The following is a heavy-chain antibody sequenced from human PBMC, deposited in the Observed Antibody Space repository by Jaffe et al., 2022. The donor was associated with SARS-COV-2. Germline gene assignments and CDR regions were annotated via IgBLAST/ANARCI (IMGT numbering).Heavy chain of an antibody. J-gene: IGHJ6*02. D-gene: IGHD3-22*01. CDR1: GGSISSGDYY. CDR2: IYYSGST. CDR3: ARGHYYDSSGYYPPSVYYYYGMDV. Sequence: QVQLQESGPGLVKPSQTLSLTCTVSGGSISSGDYYWSWIRQPPGKGLEWIGYIYYSGSTYYNPSLKSRVTISVDTSKNQFSLKLSSVTAADTAVYYCARGHYYDSSGYYPPSVYYYYGMDVWGQGTTVTVSS. V-gene: IGHV4-30-4*01.